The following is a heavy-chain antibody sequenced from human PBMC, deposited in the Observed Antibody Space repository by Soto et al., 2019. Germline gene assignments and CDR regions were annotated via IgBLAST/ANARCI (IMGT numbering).Heavy chain of an antibody. Sequence: QVQLVESGGGVVQPGSSLRLSCAASGFTFNSYGMHWVRQGPGNGLEWVAFISYDSTKTYYADSVKGRFTTSRDNSNSAMYVQMNRLTGEDTAVYYCARTRSAWSDFHYYSLDVWGEGTTVTVAS. CDR1: GFTFNSYG. V-gene: IGHV3-30*03. CDR3: ARTRSAWSDFHYYSLDV. D-gene: IGHD1-26*01. J-gene: IGHJ6*04. CDR2: ISYDSTKT.